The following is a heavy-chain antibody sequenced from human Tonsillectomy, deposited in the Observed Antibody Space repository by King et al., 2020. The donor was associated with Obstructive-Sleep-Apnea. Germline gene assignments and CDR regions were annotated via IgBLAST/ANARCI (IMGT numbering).Heavy chain of an antibody. J-gene: IGHJ6*02. D-gene: IGHD1-14*01. V-gene: IGHV3-15*01. CDR3: TTKRPGNYYYYGMDV. CDR1: GFTFTNAW. CDR2: IKSKIDGETI. Sequence: VQLVESGGGLVKPGGSLRLSCAASGFTFTNAWLNWVRQVPGKGLEWVGRIKSKIDGETIDYAAPPKGRFIISRDDSKNTLYLQMNILIIDDTAVYYCTTKRPGNYYYYGMDVWGQGTTVTVSS.